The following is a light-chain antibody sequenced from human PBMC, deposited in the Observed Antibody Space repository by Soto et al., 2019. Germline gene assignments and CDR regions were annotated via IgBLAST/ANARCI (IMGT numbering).Light chain of an antibody. CDR3: QQYGGSPSIT. Sequence: EIVLTQSPGTLSLSPGERATLSCRASQSISSTYLAWYQQKPGQAPRLLIFGASTKATGIPDRFSGGGSGTDFSLTISRLEPEDFAVYYCQQYGGSPSITFGQGTRLGLN. CDR1: QSISSTY. V-gene: IGKV3-20*01. J-gene: IGKJ5*01. CDR2: GAS.